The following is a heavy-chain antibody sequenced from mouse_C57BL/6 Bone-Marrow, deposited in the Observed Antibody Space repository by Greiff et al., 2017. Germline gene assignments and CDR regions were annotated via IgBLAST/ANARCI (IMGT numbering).Heavy chain of an antibody. Sequence: EVQRVESGEGLVKPGGSLKLSCAASGFTFSSYAMSWVRQTPEKRLEWVAYISSGGDYIYYADTVKGRFTISRDNARNTLYLQMSSLKSEDTAMYYCTRRGTGTLWYFDVWGTGTTVTVSS. V-gene: IGHV5-9-1*02. D-gene: IGHD4-1*01. CDR1: GFTFSSYA. CDR3: TRRGTGTLWYFDV. CDR2: ISSGGDYI. J-gene: IGHJ1*03.